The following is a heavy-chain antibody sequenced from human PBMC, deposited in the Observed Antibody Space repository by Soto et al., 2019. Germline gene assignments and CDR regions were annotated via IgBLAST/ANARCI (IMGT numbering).Heavy chain of an antibody. CDR1: GLTFSSYS. CDR2: ISGSGGST. Sequence: PGGSLRLSCAASGLTFSSYSMSWVRQAPGKGLEWVSAISGSGGSTYYADSVKGRFTISRDNSKNTLYLQMNSLRAEDTAVYYCAKALYYYDSSGYCVFDYWGQGTLVTVSS. J-gene: IGHJ4*02. D-gene: IGHD3-22*01. V-gene: IGHV3-23*01. CDR3: AKALYYYDSSGYCVFDY.